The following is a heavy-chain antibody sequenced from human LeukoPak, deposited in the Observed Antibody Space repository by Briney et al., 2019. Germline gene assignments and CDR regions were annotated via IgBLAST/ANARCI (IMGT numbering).Heavy chain of an antibody. D-gene: IGHD6-19*01. CDR2: IHTSGTT. CDR1: GGSISRYL. Sequence: SETLSLTCAVSGGSISRYLWSWIRQPAGKGLEWLGRIHTSGTTTYSPSFQSRVTMSIDTSKEQISLGLSSVAAADTAVYYCATEQVSGSAWGLDYWGQGSMVSVCS. V-gene: IGHV4-4*07. CDR3: ATEQVSGSAWGLDY. J-gene: IGHJ4*02.